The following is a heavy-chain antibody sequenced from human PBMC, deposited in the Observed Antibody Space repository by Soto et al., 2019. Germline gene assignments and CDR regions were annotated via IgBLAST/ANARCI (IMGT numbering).Heavy chain of an antibody. J-gene: IGHJ4*02. CDR2: IWYDGNNK. D-gene: IGHD6-25*01. CDR1: GFTFSHYG. CDR3: ARDSSSGPED. Sequence: QVQLVESGGGVVQPGRSLRLSCAASGFTFSHYGMHWVRQAPGKGLEWVAIIWYDGNNKYYADSVKGRFTISRDNSKNTLYLHMNSLRVEDTAVYYCARDSSSGPEDWGQGTLVTVSS. V-gene: IGHV3-33*01.